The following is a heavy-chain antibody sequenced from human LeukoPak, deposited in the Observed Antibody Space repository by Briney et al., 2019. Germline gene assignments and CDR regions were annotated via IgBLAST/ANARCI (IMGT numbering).Heavy chain of an antibody. CDR2: FDPEDGET. J-gene: IGHJ4*02. D-gene: IGHD3-22*01. CDR1: GYTLTELS. Sequence: ASVKVSCKVSGYTLTELSMHWVRRAPGKGLEWMGGFDPEDGETIYAQKFQGRVTMTEDTSTDTAYMELSTLRSKDTAVYYCATLSTSYFDSSGYYSTFLDYWGQGTLVTVSS. V-gene: IGHV1-24*01. CDR3: ATLSTSYFDSSGYYSTFLDY.